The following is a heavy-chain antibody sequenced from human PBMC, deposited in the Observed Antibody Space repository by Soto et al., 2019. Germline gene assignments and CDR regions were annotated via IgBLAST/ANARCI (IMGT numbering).Heavy chain of an antibody. CDR1: GGSVSSGSYY. Sequence: SETLSLTCTVSGGSVSSGSYYWSWIRQPPGKGLEWIGYIYYSGSTNYNPSLKSRVTISVDTSKNQFSLKLSSVTAADTAVYYCARDRGSVGDTQGPYYYYGMDVWGQGTTVT. J-gene: IGHJ6*02. V-gene: IGHV4-61*01. CDR3: ARDRGSVGDTQGPYYYYGMDV. CDR2: IYYSGST. D-gene: IGHD3-16*01.